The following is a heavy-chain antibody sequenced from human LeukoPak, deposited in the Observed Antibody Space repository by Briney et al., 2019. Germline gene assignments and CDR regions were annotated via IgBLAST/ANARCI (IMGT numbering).Heavy chain of an antibody. CDR2: INPNSGGT. V-gene: IGHV1-2*04. J-gene: IGHJ5*02. CDR1: GYTFTGYY. Sequence: ASVKVSCKASGYTFTGYYMHWVRQAPGQGLEWMGWINPNSGGTNYAQKFQGWVTMTRDTSISTAYMELSRLRSDDTAVYYCARTANYGGNSVNWFDPWGQGTLVTVSS. D-gene: IGHD4-23*01. CDR3: ARTANYGGNSVNWFDP.